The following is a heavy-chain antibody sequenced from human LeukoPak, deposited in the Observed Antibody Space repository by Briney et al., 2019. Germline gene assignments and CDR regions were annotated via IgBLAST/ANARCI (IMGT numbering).Heavy chain of an antibody. CDR1: GFTFSSYG. V-gene: IGHV3-21*01. Sequence: GRSLRLSCAASGFTFSSYGMHWVRQAPGKGLEWVSSISSSSSYIYYADSVEGRFTISRDNAKNSLYLQMNSLRAEDTAVYYCARDLLGYCSGGSCYSGSSFDYWGQGTLVTVSS. CDR3: ARDLLGYCSGGSCYSGSSFDY. CDR2: ISSSSSYI. J-gene: IGHJ4*02. D-gene: IGHD2-15*01.